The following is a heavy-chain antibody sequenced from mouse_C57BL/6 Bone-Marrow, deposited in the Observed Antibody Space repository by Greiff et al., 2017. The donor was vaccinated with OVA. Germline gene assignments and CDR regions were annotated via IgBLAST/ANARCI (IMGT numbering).Heavy chain of an antibody. D-gene: IGHD4-1*01. CDR2: IYPRSGNT. V-gene: IGHV1-81*01. CDR1: GYTFTSYG. J-gene: IGHJ3*01. CDR3: ARQLTGGGFAY. Sequence: QVHVKQSGAELARPGASVKLSCKASGYTFTSYGISWVKQRTGQGLEWIGEIYPRSGNTYYNEKFKGKATLTADKSSSTAYMELRSLTSEDAAVYFCARQLTGGGFAYWGQGTLVTVSA.